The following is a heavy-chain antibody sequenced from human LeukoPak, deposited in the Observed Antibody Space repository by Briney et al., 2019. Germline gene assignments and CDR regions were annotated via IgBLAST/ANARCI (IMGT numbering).Heavy chain of an antibody. V-gene: IGHV1-2*02. CDR3: ARDAWSSLYYYYYYMDV. D-gene: IGHD6-13*01. Sequence: ASVKVSCKASGYTFTGYYMHWVRQAPGQGLEWMGWINPNSGGTNYAQKFQGRVTMTRDTSISTAYMELSRPRSDDTAVYYCARDAWSSLYYYYYYMDVWGKGTTVTVSS. CDR2: INPNSGGT. J-gene: IGHJ6*03. CDR1: GYTFTGYY.